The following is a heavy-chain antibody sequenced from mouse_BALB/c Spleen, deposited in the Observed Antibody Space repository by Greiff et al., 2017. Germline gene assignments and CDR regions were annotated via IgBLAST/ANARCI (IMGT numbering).Heavy chain of an antibody. CDR1: GYEFSSSW. J-gene: IGHJ4*01. Sequence: EQVVESGPELVKPGASVKISCKASGYEFSSSWMNWVKQRPGQGLEWIGRIYPGDGDTNYNGKFKGKATLTADKSSSTAYMQLSSLTSVDSAVYFCARPGYDYAMDYWGQGTSVTVSS. CDR3: ARPGYDYAMDY. CDR2: IYPGDGDT. D-gene: IGHD2-14*01. V-gene: IGHV1-82*01.